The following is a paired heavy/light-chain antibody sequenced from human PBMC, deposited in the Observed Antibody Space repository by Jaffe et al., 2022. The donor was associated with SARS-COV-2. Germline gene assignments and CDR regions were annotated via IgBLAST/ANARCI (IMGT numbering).Light chain of an antibody. Sequence: DIVLTQSPGTLSLSPGERATLSCRASQSVSTNYLAWYQQKPGQAPRLLIYGASYRATGIPDRFSGSGSGTDFTLTISRLEPEDFAVYYCQQYGSSPKTFGGGTKVEIK. CDR1: QSVSTNY. V-gene: IGKV3-20*01. J-gene: IGKJ4*01. CDR2: GAS. CDR3: QQYGSSPKT.
Heavy chain of an antibody. CDR2: VYYSGSA. Sequence: QVQLQESGPGLVKPSETLSLTCAVSGGSISSSRYYWGWIRQPPGKGLEWIASVYYSGSAYYNPSLRSRATISIDTSKNQFSLKLSSVTAADTAVYYCAREYHDSYYYGSGSSLDYWGQGTLVTVSS. CDR3: AREYHDSYYYGSGSSLDY. D-gene: IGHD3-10*01. V-gene: IGHV4-39*01. CDR1: GGSISSSRYY. J-gene: IGHJ4*02.